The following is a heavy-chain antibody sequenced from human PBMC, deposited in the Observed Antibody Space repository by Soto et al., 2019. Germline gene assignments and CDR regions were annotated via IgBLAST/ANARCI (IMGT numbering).Heavy chain of an antibody. J-gene: IGHJ4*02. D-gene: IGHD2-15*01. CDR2: IKPAGSEK. CDR1: GFIFTNHW. V-gene: IGHV3-7*03. Sequence: EVHLVESGGGLVQPGGSLRVSCAASGFIFTNHWMSWVRQAPGKGLECVAKIKPAGSEKFYVDSVEGRFTISRDNAKNALYLQMSSLRAEDTAVYYCTRGYCSGGSCYYEYYFDSWGQGTLVTVSS. CDR3: TRGYCSGGSCYYEYYFDS.